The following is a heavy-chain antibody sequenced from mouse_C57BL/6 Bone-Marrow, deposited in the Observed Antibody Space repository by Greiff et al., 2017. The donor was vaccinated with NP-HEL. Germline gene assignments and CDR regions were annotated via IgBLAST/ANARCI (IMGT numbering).Heavy chain of an antibody. Sequence: QVQLQQPGAELVSPGSSVKLSCKASGYTFPTSWMHWVKRRPIQGLEWIGNIAPFVSETHYNQKFKDKATLTVDKSSSTAYMQLSSLTSEDSAVYYCARGLLWYFDVWGTGTTVTVSS. CDR3: ARGLLWYFDV. CDR1: GYTFPTSW. CDR2: IAPFVSET. J-gene: IGHJ1*03. D-gene: IGHD2-10*01. V-gene: IGHV1-52*01.